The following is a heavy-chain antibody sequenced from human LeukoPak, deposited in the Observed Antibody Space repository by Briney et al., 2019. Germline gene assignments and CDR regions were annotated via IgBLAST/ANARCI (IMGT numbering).Heavy chain of an antibody. CDR3: VREGVGIKDLDY. CDR2: IEKTGSYV. Sequence: PGGSLRLSCAASGFTFSNYIMDWVRQAPGKGLEWVSSIEKTGSYVYHVDSVRGRFTISRDNAKNSLYLQMNSLRAEDTAVYYCVREGVGIKDLDYWGQGTLVTVSS. D-gene: IGHD1-26*01. J-gene: IGHJ4*02. CDR1: GFTFSNYI. V-gene: IGHV3-21*01.